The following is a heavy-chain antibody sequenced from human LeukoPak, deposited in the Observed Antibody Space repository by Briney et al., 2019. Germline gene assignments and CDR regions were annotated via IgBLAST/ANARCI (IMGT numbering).Heavy chain of an antibody. CDR1: GGSFSGYY. V-gene: IGHV4-34*01. Sequence: SGALSLTCAVYGGSFSGYYWSWIRQPPGKGLEWIGEINHSGSTNYNPSLKSRVTISVDTSKNQFSLKLSSVTAADTAVYYCARDRPSTAFDIWGQGTMVTVSS. CDR2: INHSGST. J-gene: IGHJ3*02. CDR3: ARDRPSTAFDI.